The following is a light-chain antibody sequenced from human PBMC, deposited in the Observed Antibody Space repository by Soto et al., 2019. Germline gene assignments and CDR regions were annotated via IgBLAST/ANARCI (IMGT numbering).Light chain of an antibody. CDR1: SSDVGGYDY. CDR3: SSYAGSNTYV. J-gene: IGLJ1*01. CDR2: EVT. V-gene: IGLV2-8*01. Sequence: QSVLTQPPSASGSPGQSVTISCTGTSSDVGGYDYVSWYQHHPVKAPKLMIYEVTKRPSGVPDRFSGSKSGNTASLTVSGLQAEDEADYYCSSYAGSNTYVFGTGTKVTV.